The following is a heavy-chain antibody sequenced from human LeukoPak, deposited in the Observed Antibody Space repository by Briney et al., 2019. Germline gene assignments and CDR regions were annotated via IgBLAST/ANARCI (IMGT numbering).Heavy chain of an antibody. V-gene: IGHV3-11*01. Sequence: GGSLRLSCAASGFTFSDYYMSWIRQAPGKGLEWVSYISSGSTIYYADSVKGRFTISRENAKNSLYLQMNSLRAEDTAVYYCARGREYQLLLAYYYYGMDVWGQGTTVTVSS. CDR1: GFTFSDYY. CDR2: ISSGSTI. J-gene: IGHJ6*02. CDR3: ARGREYQLLLAYYYYGMDV. D-gene: IGHD2-2*01.